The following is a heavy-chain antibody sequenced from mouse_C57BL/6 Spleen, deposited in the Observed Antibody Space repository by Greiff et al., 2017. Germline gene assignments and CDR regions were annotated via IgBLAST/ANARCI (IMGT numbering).Heavy chain of an antibody. J-gene: IGHJ3*01. Sequence: VQLQQSGPELVKPGASVKISCKASGYTFTDYYMNWVKQSHGKSLEWIGDINPNNGGTSYNQKFKGTATLTVDKSSSTAYMELRSLSSEDSAVYYLSRTVYYGYDGGFAYWGQGTLVTVSA. D-gene: IGHD2-2*01. V-gene: IGHV1-26*01. CDR3: SRTVYYGYDGGFAY. CDR2: INPNNGGT. CDR1: GYTFTDYY.